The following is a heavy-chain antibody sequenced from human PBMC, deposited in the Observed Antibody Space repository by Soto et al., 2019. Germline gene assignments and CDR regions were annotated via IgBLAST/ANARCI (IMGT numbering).Heavy chain of an antibody. CDR1: GFSFSXXW. D-gene: IGHD5-18*01. J-gene: IGHJ4*02. V-gene: IGHV3-7*01. CDR2: IKSDGSGE. CDR3: ARDPDRKDRYNFDY. Sequence: EVXLLESGGGLVQPGGSLRLSXAASGFSFSXXWXXWXXXXXGXGXXXXLNIKSDGSGEEYVDSVKGRFTISRDNAKNSLFLQMNSLRAEDTAVYYCARDPDRKDRYNFDYWGQGTLVTVSS.